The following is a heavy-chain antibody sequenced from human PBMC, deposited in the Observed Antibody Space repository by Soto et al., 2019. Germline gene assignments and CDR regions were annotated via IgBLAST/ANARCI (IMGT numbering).Heavy chain of an antibody. CDR2: IHPTDSYA. D-gene: IGHD3-22*01. Sequence: RGESLKIACEGSEYTFSKNWIHWVRQMPGKGLEWMGRIHPTDSYAHYSPSFQGHVTISVDKSISTAFLQWSALEASDTAMYYCAFKYFYDSTGFHWGPGTLVIVSS. V-gene: IGHV5-10-1*01. CDR3: AFKYFYDSTGFH. J-gene: IGHJ4*02. CDR1: EYTFSKNW.